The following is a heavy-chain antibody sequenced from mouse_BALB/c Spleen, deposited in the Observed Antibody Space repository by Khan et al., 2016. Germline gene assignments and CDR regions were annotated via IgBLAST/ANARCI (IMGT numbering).Heavy chain of an antibody. CDR1: GYSITSGYY. Sequence: EVQLQESGPGLVKPSQSLSLTCSVTGYSITSGYYWNWIRQFPGNKLEWMGYISYDGSNNYNPSLKNRISITRDTSKNQFFLKLNSVTTEDTATYYCARDNSVDYWGQGTTLTVSS. J-gene: IGHJ2*01. D-gene: IGHD1-3*01. CDR3: ARDNSVDY. V-gene: IGHV3-6*02. CDR2: ISYDGSN.